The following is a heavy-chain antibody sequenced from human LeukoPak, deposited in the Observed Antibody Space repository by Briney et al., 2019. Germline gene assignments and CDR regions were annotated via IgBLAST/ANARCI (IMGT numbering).Heavy chain of an antibody. CDR2: IYSGGDT. Sequence: GGSLRLSCAASGFIVSGTYMTWVRQAPGKGLECVSIIYSGGDTYYTDSVKGRFSVSRDNSKNTLYLQVNSLRVDDTAVYYCARGSCSNIRRHDAFDIWGQGTMVTVSS. V-gene: IGHV3-53*01. CDR3: ARGSCSNIRRHDAFDI. J-gene: IGHJ3*02. CDR1: GFIVSGTY. D-gene: IGHD2-2*01.